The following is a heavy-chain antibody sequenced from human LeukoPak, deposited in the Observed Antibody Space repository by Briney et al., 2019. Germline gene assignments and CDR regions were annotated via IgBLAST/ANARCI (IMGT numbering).Heavy chain of an antibody. CDR3: ARSRYLDWGGAFDM. CDR1: GFTVSSNY. V-gene: IGHV3-66*01. D-gene: IGHD3-9*01. CDR2: IYSGGST. J-gene: IGHJ3*02. Sequence: GGSLRLSCAASGFTVSSNYMSWVRQAPGKGLEWVSVIYSGGSTYYADSVKGRFTISRDDSKNTVYLQLKSLRGEDTAIYYCARSRYLDWGGAFDMWGQGTMVTVSS.